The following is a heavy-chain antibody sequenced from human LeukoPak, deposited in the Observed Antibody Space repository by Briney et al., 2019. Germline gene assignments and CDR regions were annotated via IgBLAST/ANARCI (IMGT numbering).Heavy chain of an antibody. CDR1: GYTLTELS. CDR2: FDPEDGET. V-gene: IGHV1-24*01. J-gene: IGHJ1*01. Sequence: ASVKVSCKVSGYTLTELSMHWVRQAPGKGLEWMGGFDPEDGETIYAQKFQGRVTMTEDTSTDTACMELSSLRSEDTAVYYCATPPRYCGGDCPRYFQHWGQGTLVTVSS. CDR3: ATPPRYCGGDCPRYFQH. D-gene: IGHD2-21*02.